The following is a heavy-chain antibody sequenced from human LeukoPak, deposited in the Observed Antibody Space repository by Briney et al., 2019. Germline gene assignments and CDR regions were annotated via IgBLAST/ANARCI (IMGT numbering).Heavy chain of an antibody. CDR2: IIPIFGTA. CDR3: ARVSVAGTVAWFDP. D-gene: IGHD6-19*01. J-gene: IGHJ5*02. V-gene: IGHV1-69*13. CDR1: GGTFSSYA. Sequence: ASVKVSCKASGGTFSSYAISWVRQAPGQGLEWMGGIIPIFGTANYAQKFQGRVTITADESTSTAYMELSSLRSEDAAVCYCARVSVAGTVAWFDPWGQGTLVTVSS.